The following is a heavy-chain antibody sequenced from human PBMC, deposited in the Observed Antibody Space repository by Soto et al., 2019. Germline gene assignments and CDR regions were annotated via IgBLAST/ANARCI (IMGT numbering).Heavy chain of an antibody. J-gene: IGHJ3*01. CDR2: IYHSGST. Sequence: PSETLSLTCAVSGGSISSSNWWSWVRQPQGKGLEWIGEIYHSGSTNYNPSLKSRVTISVDKSKNQFSLKLSSVTAADTAVYYCASLYCSCDSCSTTAFYTWGQGKILTVSS. CDR3: ASLYCSCDSCSTTAFYT. CDR1: GGSISSSNW. V-gene: IGHV4-4*02. D-gene: IGHD2-15*01.